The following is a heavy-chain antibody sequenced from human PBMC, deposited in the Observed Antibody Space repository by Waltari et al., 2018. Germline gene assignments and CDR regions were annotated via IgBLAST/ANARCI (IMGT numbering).Heavy chain of an antibody. CDR1: GFTFSSYA. J-gene: IGHJ4*02. CDR2: IRGSGGST. CDR3: AKVKGSDYYFDY. Sequence: EVQLLESGGGLVQPGGSLRLSCAASGFTFSSYAMSWVRQAPGKGLEWVSAIRGSGGSTYYADSVKGRFTISRDKSKNTLYLQMNSLRAEDTAVYYCAKVKGSDYYFDYWGQGTLVTVSS. D-gene: IGHD2-15*01. V-gene: IGHV3-23*01.